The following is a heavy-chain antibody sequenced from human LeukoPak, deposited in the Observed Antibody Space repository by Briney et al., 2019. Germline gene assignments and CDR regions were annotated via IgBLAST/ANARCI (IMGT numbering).Heavy chain of an antibody. D-gene: IGHD3-3*01. CDR3: ARVGDYYTYSFDY. CDR1: GFTFRSYE. J-gene: IGHJ4*02. CDR2: ISTSGSTI. Sequence: GGSLRLSCAASGFTFRSYEMHWVRQAPGKGLEWVSYISTSGSTIYYADSVKGRFTISRDNAKNSLYLQMNSLRAEDTAVYYCARVGDYYTYSFDYWGQGTLVTVFS. V-gene: IGHV3-48*03.